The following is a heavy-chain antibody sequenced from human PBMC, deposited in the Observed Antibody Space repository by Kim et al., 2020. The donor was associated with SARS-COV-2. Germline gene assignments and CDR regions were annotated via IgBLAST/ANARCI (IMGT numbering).Heavy chain of an antibody. D-gene: IGHD3-10*01. CDR1: GFTFSDHY. J-gene: IGHJ3*01. CDR3: ARNFGSATMIGDV. CDR2: VRNKAKTYTT. Sequence: GGSLRLSCAASGFTFSDHYMDWVRQAPEKGLEWVARVRNKAKTYTTEYAASVKGRFTISRDDSKNSLYLQMNSLRAEDTAIYFCARNFGSATMIGDVWG. V-gene: IGHV3-72*01.